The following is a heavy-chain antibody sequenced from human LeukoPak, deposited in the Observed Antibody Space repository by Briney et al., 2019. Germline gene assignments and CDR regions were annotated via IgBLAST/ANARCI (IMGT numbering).Heavy chain of an antibody. CDR2: INAGNGNT. CDR1: GYTFTSYA. Sequence: GASVKVSCKASGYTFTSYAMHWVRQAPGQRLEWMGWINAGNGNTKYSQKFQGRVTITRDTSASTAYMELSSLRSEDTAVYYCARGSPPSRGEQWLVHWFDPWGQGTLVTVSS. J-gene: IGHJ5*02. CDR3: ARGSPPSRGEQWLVHWFDP. D-gene: IGHD6-19*01. V-gene: IGHV1-3*01.